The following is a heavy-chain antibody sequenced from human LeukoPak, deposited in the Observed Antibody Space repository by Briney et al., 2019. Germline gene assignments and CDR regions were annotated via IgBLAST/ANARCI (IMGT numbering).Heavy chain of an antibody. CDR3: AADGSLNYGSGSSYSDWFDP. D-gene: IGHD3-10*01. V-gene: IGHV3-20*01. Sequence: GGSLRLSCAHSGFTFDDYAMSWVRQAPGKGLEWVSGISGNGARTGYAASVKGRFTISRDNAKNSLYLQMNSLRAEDTALYHCAADGSLNYGSGSSYSDWFDPWGQGTLVIVSS. CDR1: GFTFDDYA. CDR2: ISGNGART. J-gene: IGHJ5*02.